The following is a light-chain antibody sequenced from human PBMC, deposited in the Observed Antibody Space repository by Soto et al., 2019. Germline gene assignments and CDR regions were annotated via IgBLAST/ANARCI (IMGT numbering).Light chain of an antibody. CDR2: GAS. Sequence: EIVLTQSPATLSFSPWERATLSCRASQSVSSYLAWYQQKPGQAPRLLIYGASNRATGIPDRFSGSGSGTDFTLTISRLEPEDFAVYYCQQYGSSGTFGQGTRLEIK. CDR1: QSVSSY. J-gene: IGKJ5*01. CDR3: QQYGSSGT. V-gene: IGKV3-20*01.